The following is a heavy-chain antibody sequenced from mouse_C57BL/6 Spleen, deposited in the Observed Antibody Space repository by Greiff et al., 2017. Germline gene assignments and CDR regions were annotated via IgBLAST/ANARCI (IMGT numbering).Heavy chain of an antibody. CDR3: ARDTGYDYDDFDY. J-gene: IGHJ2*02. CDR1: GFTFSSYA. CDR2: ISAGGSYT. D-gene: IGHD2-4*01. V-gene: IGHV5-4*01. Sequence: EVMLVESGGGLVKPGGSLKLSCAASGFTFSSYAMSWVRQTPEKRLEWVATISAGGSYTYYPDNVKGRFTISRDNAKNNLYLQMSHLKSEDTSMYYCARDTGYDYDDFDYWGQGTSLTVSS.